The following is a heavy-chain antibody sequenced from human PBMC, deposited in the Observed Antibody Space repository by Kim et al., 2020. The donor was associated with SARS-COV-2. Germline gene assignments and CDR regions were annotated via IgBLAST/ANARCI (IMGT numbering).Heavy chain of an antibody. J-gene: IGHJ3*02. Sequence: YADSVKGRFTISRDNAKNSLYLQMNSLRAEDTALYYCAKDLFPSGGGFDIWGQGTMVTVSS. D-gene: IGHD3-10*01. CDR3: AKDLFPSGGGFDI. V-gene: IGHV3-9*01.